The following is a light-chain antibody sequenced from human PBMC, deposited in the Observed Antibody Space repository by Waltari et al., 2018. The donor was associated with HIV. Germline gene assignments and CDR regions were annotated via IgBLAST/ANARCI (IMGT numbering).Light chain of an antibody. J-gene: IGLJ3*02. V-gene: IGLV1-44*01. CDR2: SNK. CDR3: AAWDYSLNGWV. CDR1: SSNIGSYT. Sequence: QSVLTQPPSASGTPGQRVTISCSGSSSNIGSYTVNWDQQLPGTAPKLLIDSNKQRPSGVPDRFSGSKSGTSASLAISGLQSEDEADYYCAAWDYSLNGWVFGGGTKLTVL.